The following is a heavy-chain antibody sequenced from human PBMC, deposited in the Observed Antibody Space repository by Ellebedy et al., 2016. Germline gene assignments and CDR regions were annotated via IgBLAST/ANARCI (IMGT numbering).Heavy chain of an antibody. Sequence: SETLSLTCTVSGGSISSYYWSWIRQPPGKGLEWIGYIYYSGSTNYNPSLTSRVTIAVEPSKNQFSLKLNSVTAADTAVYYCARGDVLGSSLDYWGQGTLVTVSS. CDR2: IYYSGST. D-gene: IGHD3-16*01. V-gene: IGHV4-59*01. J-gene: IGHJ4*02. CDR1: GGSISSYY. CDR3: ARGDVLGSSLDY.